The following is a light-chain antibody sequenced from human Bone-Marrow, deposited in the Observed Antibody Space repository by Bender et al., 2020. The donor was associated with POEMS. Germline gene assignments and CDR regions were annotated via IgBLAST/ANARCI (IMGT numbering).Light chain of an antibody. J-gene: IGLJ1*01. CDR1: NSDIGSYKL. CDR3: CSYAGPPTPYV. CDR2: EGT. V-gene: IGLV2-23*01. Sequence: QSALTQPASVSGSPGQSITISCTGTNSDIGSYKLVSWYQQHPGKAPKLLIYEGTKRPSGLSNRFSGSTSGNTASLTISGLQAEDEAAYHCCSYAGPPTPYVFGTGTTVTVL.